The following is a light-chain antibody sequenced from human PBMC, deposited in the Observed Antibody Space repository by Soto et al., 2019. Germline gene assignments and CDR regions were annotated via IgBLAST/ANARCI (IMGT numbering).Light chain of an antibody. J-gene: IGLJ1*01. CDR1: SSDVGGYNY. CDR3: CSYAGRYTYV. CDR2: EVS. Sequence: QSALTQPASVSGSPAQSITISCTGTSSDVGGYNYVSWYQHHPGKAPKLIIYEVSYRPSGVSNRFSGSKSGNTASLTISGLQADDEADYYCCSYAGRYTYVFGTGTKVTVL. V-gene: IGLV2-14*01.